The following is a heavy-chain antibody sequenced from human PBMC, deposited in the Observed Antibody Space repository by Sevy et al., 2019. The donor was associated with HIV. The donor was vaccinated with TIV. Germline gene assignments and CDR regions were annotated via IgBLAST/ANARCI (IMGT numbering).Heavy chain of an antibody. CDR1: GFDFSTYD. V-gene: IGHV3-33*03. CDR2: ISFDGSDK. CDR3: AKRERSYYDSSGNYDAFDV. Sequence: GGSLRLSCAASGFDFSTYDMHWVRQAPGKGLEWVAFISFDGSDKLYGDSVKGRFTISRDNSKNTLYVQMNTLRDEDTAVYYCAKRERSYYDSSGNYDAFDVWGQGTSVTVSS. D-gene: IGHD3-22*01. J-gene: IGHJ3*01.